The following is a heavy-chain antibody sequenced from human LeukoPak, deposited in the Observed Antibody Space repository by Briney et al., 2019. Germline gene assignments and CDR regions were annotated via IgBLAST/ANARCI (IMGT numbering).Heavy chain of an antibody. V-gene: IGHV4-59*01. J-gene: IGHJ6*02. Sequence: SETLSLTCTVSGGSISSYYWNWIRQPPGKGLEWIGYIYKSGSTNYNPPLKSRVTISGDTSKNQFSLKLSSVTAADTAVYYCARRPWGGMDVWGQGTTVTVSS. CDR1: GGSISSYY. CDR2: IYKSGST. CDR3: ARRPWGGMDV. D-gene: IGHD1-26*01.